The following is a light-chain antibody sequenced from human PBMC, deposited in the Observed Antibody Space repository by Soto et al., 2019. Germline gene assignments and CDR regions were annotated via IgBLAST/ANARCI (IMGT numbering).Light chain of an antibody. Sequence: EIVLTQSPGTLSLSPGERATLSCRASQSVSSSYLAWYQQKPGQAPRLLIYGASSRATGIPDRFSGSGSGTDFTLTISRLEPEDFAVYYCQQYGFTRVTFDPGTKVDIK. CDR2: GAS. CDR1: QSVSSSY. V-gene: IGKV3-20*01. CDR3: QQYGFTRVT. J-gene: IGKJ3*01.